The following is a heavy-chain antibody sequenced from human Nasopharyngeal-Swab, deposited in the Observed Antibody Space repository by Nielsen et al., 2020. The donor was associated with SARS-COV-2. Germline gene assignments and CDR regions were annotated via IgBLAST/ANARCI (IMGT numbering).Heavy chain of an antibody. Sequence: SETLSLTCSVSGVSSSAYHWTWIRLAPGKGLEWIGYISYDGRTSYNPSLQSRVTILAEPSNKQFSLSLRSVTAADTALYYCARESTPWSSSWYDVWGQGTLVTVSS. J-gene: IGHJ5*02. CDR3: ARESTPWSSSWYDV. CDR1: GVSSSAYH. D-gene: IGHD6-13*01. V-gene: IGHV4-59*01. CDR2: ISYDGRT.